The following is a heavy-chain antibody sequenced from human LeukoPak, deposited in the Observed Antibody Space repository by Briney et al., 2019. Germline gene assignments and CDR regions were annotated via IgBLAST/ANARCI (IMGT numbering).Heavy chain of an antibody. V-gene: IGHV3-9*01. CDR1: GFTFDDYA. D-gene: IGHD2-2*01. J-gene: IGHJ4*02. Sequence: GRSLRLSCAASGFTFDDYAMHWVRQAPGKGLEWVSGISWNSGSIGYADSVKGRFTISRDNAKNSLYLQMNSLRAEDTALYYCAKASVVVPLFFDYWGQGTLVTVSS. CDR3: AKASVVVPLFFDY. CDR2: ISWNSGSI.